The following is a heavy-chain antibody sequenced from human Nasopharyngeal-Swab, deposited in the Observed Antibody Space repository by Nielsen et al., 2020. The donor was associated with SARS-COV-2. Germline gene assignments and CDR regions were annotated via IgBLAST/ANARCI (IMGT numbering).Heavy chain of an antibody. CDR1: GYTFTSYG. Sequence: ASVKVSCKASGYTFTSYGISWVRQAPGQGLEWMGWISAYNGNTNYAQKLQGRVTMTTDASTSTAYMELSSLRPDDTAVYYCARQLDLYFAFDLWGQGTLVTVSS. V-gene: IGHV1-18*01. CDR2: ISAYNGNT. J-gene: IGHJ4*02. D-gene: IGHD3-9*01. CDR3: ARQLDLYFAFDL.